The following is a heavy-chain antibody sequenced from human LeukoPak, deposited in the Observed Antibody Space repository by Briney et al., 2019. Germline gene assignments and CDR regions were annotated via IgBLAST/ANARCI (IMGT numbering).Heavy chain of an antibody. D-gene: IGHD3/OR15-3a*01. J-gene: IGHJ4*02. CDR2: IYSGGST. V-gene: IGHV3-53*01. CDR3: ARAGGTGGPYDY. CDR1: GFTVSSNY. Sequence: GGSLRLSCAVSGFTVSSNYMSWVRQAPGKELEWVSVIYSGGSTHYADSVKGRFTISRDNSKNTLFLQMNSLRAEDTAVYYCARAGGTGGPYDYWGQGTLVTVSS.